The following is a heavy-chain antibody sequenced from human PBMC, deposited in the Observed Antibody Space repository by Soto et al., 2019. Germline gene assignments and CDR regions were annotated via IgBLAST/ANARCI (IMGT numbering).Heavy chain of an antibody. V-gene: IGHV3-33*01. Sequence: QVQLVESGGGVVQPGRSLRLSCAASGFTFSSYGMHWVRQAPGKGLEWVAVIWYDGSNKYYADSVKGRFTISRDNSKNTLYLQMNSLRAEDTAVYYCARDPLGFGELIDYWGQGTLVTVSS. D-gene: IGHD3-10*01. J-gene: IGHJ4*02. CDR3: ARDPLGFGELIDY. CDR1: GFTFSSYG. CDR2: IWYDGSNK.